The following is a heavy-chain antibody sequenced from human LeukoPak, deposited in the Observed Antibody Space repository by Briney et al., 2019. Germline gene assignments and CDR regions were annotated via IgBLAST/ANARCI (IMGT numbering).Heavy chain of an antibody. J-gene: IGHJ5*02. CDR2: IYHSGST. D-gene: IGHD2-2*01. V-gene: IGHV4-30-2*02. CDR1: GGSISSGGYP. CDR3: ARSVVRSSTSPINNWFDP. Sequence: SETLSLTCAVSGGSISSGGYPWSWIRQPPGKGLEWIGYIYHSGSTYYNPSLKSRVTISVDTSKNQFSLKLSSVTAADTAVYYCARSVVRSSTSPINNWFDPWGQGTLVTVSS.